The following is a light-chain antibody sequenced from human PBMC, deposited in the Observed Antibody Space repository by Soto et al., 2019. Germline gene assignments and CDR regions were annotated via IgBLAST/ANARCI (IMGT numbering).Light chain of an antibody. J-gene: IGKJ1*01. CDR1: QSISTY. CDR2: DAS. Sequence: DIQMTQSPSTLSASVGDTVAITCRASQSISTYLAWYQQKPGKAPKLVIYDASTLESGVPSRFSGSGSGTEFTLTISSLQPDDFATYYCQQYNSLWTFGQGTKVDI. V-gene: IGKV1-5*01. CDR3: QQYNSLWT.